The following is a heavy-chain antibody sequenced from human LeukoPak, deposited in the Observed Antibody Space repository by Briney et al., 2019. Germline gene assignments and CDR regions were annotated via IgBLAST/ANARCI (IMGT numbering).Heavy chain of an antibody. CDR3: ARARHSNYLEGVFDY. D-gene: IGHD4-4*01. V-gene: IGHV4-30-4*01. CDR1: GDSISGGDYY. CDR2: IYYSGST. Sequence: SETVSLTCTVSGDSISGGDYYWSWIRQPAGKGLEWIGYIYYSGSTYYNPSLKSRVTISVDTSKNQFSLKLSSVTAADTAVYYCARARHSNYLEGVFDYWGQGTLVTVSS. J-gene: IGHJ4*02.